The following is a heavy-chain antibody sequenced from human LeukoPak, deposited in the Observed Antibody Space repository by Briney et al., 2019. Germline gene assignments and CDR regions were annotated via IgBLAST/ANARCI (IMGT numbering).Heavy chain of an antibody. Sequence: SETLSLTCAGSGASISSYYWSWIRPPQGNGLEWIGYIYYRGSTNYNPSLKSRVTISVDTSKNQFSLKLSSVTAADTAMYYCARENFAYGSGTYDYWGQGTLVTVSS. J-gene: IGHJ4*02. CDR2: IYYRGST. CDR1: GASISSYY. CDR3: ARENFAYGSGTYDY. D-gene: IGHD3-10*01. V-gene: IGHV4-59*01.